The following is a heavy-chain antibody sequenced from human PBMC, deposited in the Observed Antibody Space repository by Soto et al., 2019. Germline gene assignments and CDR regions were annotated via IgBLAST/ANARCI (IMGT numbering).Heavy chain of an antibody. D-gene: IGHD1-26*01. Sequence: GGSLRLSCAASGFTFSSYSMNWIRQHPGKGLEYVSAISSNGGSTYYANSVKGRFTISRDNSKNTLYLQMGSLRAEDMAVYYCARGGSGSYYFDYWGQGTLVTVSS. J-gene: IGHJ4*02. V-gene: IGHV3-64*01. CDR3: ARGGSGSYYFDY. CDR1: GFTFSSYS. CDR2: ISSNGGST.